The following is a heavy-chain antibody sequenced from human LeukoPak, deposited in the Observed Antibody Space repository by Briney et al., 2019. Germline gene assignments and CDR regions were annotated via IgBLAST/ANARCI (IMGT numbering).Heavy chain of an antibody. V-gene: IGHV5-51*01. Sequence: GESLKISCKGSGYSFTRYWIGWVRQMPGKDLEWMGIIYTGDSDTRYSPSFHGQVTISADKSIHTAYLQWSSLKASDTAMYYCARGGIDFWSGYYAREFDYWGQGTLVTVSS. D-gene: IGHD3-3*01. CDR3: ARGGIDFWSGYYAREFDY. CDR1: GYSFTRYW. J-gene: IGHJ4*02. CDR2: IYTGDSDT.